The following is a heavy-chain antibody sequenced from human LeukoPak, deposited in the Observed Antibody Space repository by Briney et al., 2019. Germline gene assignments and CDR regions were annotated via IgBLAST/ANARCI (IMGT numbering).Heavy chain of an antibody. J-gene: IGHJ4*02. CDR3: ARDYGGNYFDY. V-gene: IGHV1-8*01. D-gene: IGHD4-23*01. Sequence: ASVKVSCKASGYTFTSYDINWVRQATGQELEWMGWMNPHSDNTAYAQKLQGRVTMTTDTSTSTAYMELRSLRSDDTAVYYCARDYGGNYFDYWGQGTLVTVSS. CDR2: MNPHSDNT. CDR1: GYTFTSYD.